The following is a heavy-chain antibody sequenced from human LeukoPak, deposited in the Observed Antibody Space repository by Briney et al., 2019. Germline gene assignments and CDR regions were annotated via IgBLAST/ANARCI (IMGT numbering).Heavy chain of an antibody. CDR1: GYSFTSYW. CDR2: IDPGDSDT. D-gene: IGHD4-17*01. Sequence: GESLKISCKGSGYSFTSYWIGWVRQMPGKGLEWMGIIDPGDSDTRYSPSFQGQVTISADKSISTAYLQWSSLKASDTAMYYCARLGDYGDYGLSGYLDHWGQGTLVTVSS. CDR3: ARLGDYGDYGLSGYLDH. V-gene: IGHV5-51*01. J-gene: IGHJ4*02.